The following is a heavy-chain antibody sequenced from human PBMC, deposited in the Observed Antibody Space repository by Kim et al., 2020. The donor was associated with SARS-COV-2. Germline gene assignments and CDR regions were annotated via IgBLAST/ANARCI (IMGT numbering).Heavy chain of an antibody. CDR1: GFTFSIYG. V-gene: IGHV3-33*01. D-gene: IGHD3-16*01. CDR3: ARDQLGRDYYCMDF. Sequence: GGSLRLSCAASGFTFSIYGMHWVRQAPGKGLEWVAVTWYDGSNKNYADSVKGRFTISRDNSKNTVYLQMNSLRAEDTAVYYCARDQLGRDYYCMDFWGQG. CDR2: TWYDGSNK. J-gene: IGHJ6*02.